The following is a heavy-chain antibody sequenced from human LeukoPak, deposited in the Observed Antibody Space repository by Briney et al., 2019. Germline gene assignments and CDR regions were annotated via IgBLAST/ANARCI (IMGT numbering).Heavy chain of an antibody. CDR1: GGSIIGYY. D-gene: IGHD6-13*01. CDR2: VHYSGNT. Sequence: PSETLSLTCTVPGGSIIGYYWSWIRQPPGKGLEWIGYVHYSGNTNYNPSLKSRVAMSVDTSKNQFSLKLISVTAADTAVYYCVGWQQLLFDYWGQGTLVTVSS. V-gene: IGHV4-59*01. CDR3: VGWQQLLFDY. J-gene: IGHJ4*02.